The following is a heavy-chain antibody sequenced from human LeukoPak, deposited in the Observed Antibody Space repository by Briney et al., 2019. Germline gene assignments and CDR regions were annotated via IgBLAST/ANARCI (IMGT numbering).Heavy chain of an antibody. CDR3: ARLVVSYDAFDI. D-gene: IGHD3-22*01. CDR2: IYSGGST. J-gene: IGHJ3*02. CDR1: GFTISSNY. Sequence: PGGSLRLSCAASGFTISSNYMSWVRQTPGKGLEWVSVIYSGGSTYYADSVKGRFTISRDNSKNTLYLQMNSLRAEDTAVYYCARLVVSYDAFDIWGQGTMVTVSS. V-gene: IGHV3-66*02.